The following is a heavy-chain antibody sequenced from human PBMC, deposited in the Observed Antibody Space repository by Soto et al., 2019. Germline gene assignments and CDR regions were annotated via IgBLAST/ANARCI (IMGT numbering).Heavy chain of an antibody. D-gene: IGHD3-10*01. CDR1: GYTFSTYD. Sequence: ASGKVSCKGSGYTFSTYDINWVRQAPGQGREGMGWMNPNSGDTGYAQKFLGRVTMTRDSSMKTAYMELSSLSSDDTAVYYCARVNYYGSGTYEDFFYYYAMDVWGQGATVTVSS. V-gene: IGHV1-8*01. CDR2: MNPNSGDT. CDR3: ARVNYYGSGTYEDFFYYYAMDV. J-gene: IGHJ6*02.